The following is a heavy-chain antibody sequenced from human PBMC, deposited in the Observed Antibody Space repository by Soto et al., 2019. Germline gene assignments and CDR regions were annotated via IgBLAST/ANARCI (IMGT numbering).Heavy chain of an antibody. CDR2: ISAYNGNT. D-gene: IGHD1-26*01. CDR1: GYTFTSYG. V-gene: IGHV1-18*01. CDR3: ARDLHPPGVGAKQSDYYGMDV. J-gene: IGHJ6*02. Sequence: ASVKVSCKASGYTFTSYGISWVRQAPGQGLEWMGWISAYNGNTNYAQKLQGRVTMTTDTSTSTAYMELRSLRSDDTAVYYCARDLHPPGVGAKQSDYYGMDVWGQGTTVTVSS.